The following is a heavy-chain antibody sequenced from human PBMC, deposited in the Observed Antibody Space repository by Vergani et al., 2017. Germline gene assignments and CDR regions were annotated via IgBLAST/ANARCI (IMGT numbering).Heavy chain of an antibody. D-gene: IGHD3-10*01. CDR2: TYYRSKWYN. J-gene: IGHJ6*04. CDR3: ARDVTYYNKIDHDGLEV. CDR1: GDSVPSNDAV. V-gene: IGHV6-1*01. Sequence: QVQLQQSGPGLVKPSQTLALTCAISGDSVPSNDAVWNWIRQSPSRGLEWLGGTYYRSKWYNDYAVSVKSRITISPDTSKNQFSLQLNSVTPEDTAVYYCARDVTYYNKIDHDGLEVWGKGTTVTVSS.